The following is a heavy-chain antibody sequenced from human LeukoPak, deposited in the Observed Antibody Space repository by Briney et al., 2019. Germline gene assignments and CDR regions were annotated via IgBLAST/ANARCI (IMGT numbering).Heavy chain of an antibody. CDR3: ARDPYYYGSGSSYKKAYFDY. J-gene: IGHJ4*02. CDR2: TSGYNGDT. Sequence: ASVKVSCKASGYTFTTYGITWVRQAPGQGLEWMGWTSGYNGDTNYAQKLQGRVTMTTDTSTSTAYMELRSLRSDDTAVYYCARDPYYYGSGSSYKKAYFDYWGQGTLVTVSS. V-gene: IGHV1-18*01. D-gene: IGHD3-10*01. CDR1: GYTFTTYG.